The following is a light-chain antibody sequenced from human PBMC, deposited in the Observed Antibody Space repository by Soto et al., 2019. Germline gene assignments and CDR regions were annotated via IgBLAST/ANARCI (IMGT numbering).Light chain of an antibody. CDR1: QSVSSTY. J-gene: IGKJ3*01. CDR3: QQYGNSLFT. V-gene: IGKV3-20*01. CDR2: AAS. Sequence: EIVLTQSPGTLSLSPGERATLSCRASQSVSSTYLAWYQQKPGQAPRLLIYAASSSDTGIQDRFSGSGSGTDFTLTISRLEPEDFAVYYCQQYGNSLFTFGPGTKVDIK.